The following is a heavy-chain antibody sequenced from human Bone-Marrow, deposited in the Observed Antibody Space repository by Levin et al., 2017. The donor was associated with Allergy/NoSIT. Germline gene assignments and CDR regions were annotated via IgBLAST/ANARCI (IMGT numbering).Heavy chain of an antibody. D-gene: IGHD1-14*01. V-gene: IGHV3-11*06. Sequence: GGSLRLSCAASGFTFSDFDMSWVRQAPGKGLEWLAYITSTGTFTNHADSVKDRFTISRDNAKSSLYLEMISLRADDTAVYYCARLYETLPYKNQPLGSWGQGALVTVSS. J-gene: IGHJ5*02. CDR1: GFTFSDFD. CDR3: ARLYETLPYKNQPLGS. CDR2: ITSTGTFT.